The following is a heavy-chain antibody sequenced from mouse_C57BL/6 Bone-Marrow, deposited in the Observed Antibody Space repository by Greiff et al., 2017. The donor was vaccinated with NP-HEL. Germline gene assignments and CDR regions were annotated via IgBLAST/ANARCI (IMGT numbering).Heavy chain of an antibody. D-gene: IGHD2-4*01. CDR3: ARRYDYDVDFDY. CDR1: EYEFPSHD. J-gene: IGHJ2*01. V-gene: IGHV5-2*03. Sequence: EVMLVESGGGLVQPGESLKLSCESNEYEFPSHDMSWVRKTPEKRLELVAAINSDGGSTYYPDTMERRFNISRDNTKKTLYLQMSRLRSEDTALYYYARRYDYDVDFDYWGQGTTLTVSS. CDR2: INSDGGST.